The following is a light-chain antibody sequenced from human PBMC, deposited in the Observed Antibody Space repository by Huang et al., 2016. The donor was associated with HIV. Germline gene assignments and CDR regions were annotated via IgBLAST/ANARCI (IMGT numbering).Light chain of an antibody. V-gene: IGKV3-15*01. CDR1: KSVGSK. J-gene: IGKJ2*01. CDR3: QQYNNWPYT. Sequence: DTVMTQTPATLSVSPGARATLSCRASKSVGSKVAWFQQKPGQAPRLLIHGASTRATGSPARFSGSGSGTEFTLTISSLQSEDFAVYYCQQYNNWPYTFGQGTKLEIK. CDR2: GAS.